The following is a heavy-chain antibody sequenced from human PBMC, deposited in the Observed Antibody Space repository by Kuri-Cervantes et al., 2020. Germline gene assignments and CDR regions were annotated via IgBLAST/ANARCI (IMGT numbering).Heavy chain of an antibody. CDR3: ASDLSPYCSSTSCLSPSGEYYFDY. CDR1: GFTFSSYS. Sequence: GESLNISRASSGFTFSSYSMNWVRQAPGKGLEWVSSISSSSSYIYYADSVKGRFTISSDNAKHSLYLQMNSLRAEDTAVYYCASDLSPYCSSTSCLSPSGEYYFDYWGQGTLVTVSS. CDR2: ISSSSSYI. J-gene: IGHJ4*02. V-gene: IGHV3-21*01. D-gene: IGHD2-2*01.